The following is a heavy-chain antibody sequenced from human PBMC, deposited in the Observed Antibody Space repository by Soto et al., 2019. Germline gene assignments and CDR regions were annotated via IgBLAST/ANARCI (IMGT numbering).Heavy chain of an antibody. D-gene: IGHD6-19*01. Sequence: QVQLVESGGGLVKPGGSLRLSCAVSGFTFSDYYMSWIRQAPGKGLEWISYISSSSSYTNYADSVKGRFTISRDNAKNSLYLQMNSLRAEDTAVYYCARERAYSSGWYDFDYWGREPWSPSPQ. J-gene: IGHJ4*02. CDR2: ISSSSSYT. CDR1: GFTFSDYY. V-gene: IGHV3-11*05. CDR3: ARERAYSSGWYDFDY.